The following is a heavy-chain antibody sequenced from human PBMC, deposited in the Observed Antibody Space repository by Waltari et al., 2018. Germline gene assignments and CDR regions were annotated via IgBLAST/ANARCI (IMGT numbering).Heavy chain of an antibody. CDR3: ASALTIFDGFGY. J-gene: IGHJ4*02. Sequence: EVQLVESGGGLVKPGGSLRLSCAASGFTFSSYSMNWVRQAPGKGMEWVSSSLSSNSYTYYAGSVKGRVTISRDNAKNSLYLQMNSLRAEDTAVYYCASALTIFDGFGYWGQGTLVTVSS. CDR1: GFTFSSYS. D-gene: IGHD3-3*01. CDR2: SLSSNSYT. V-gene: IGHV3-21*01.